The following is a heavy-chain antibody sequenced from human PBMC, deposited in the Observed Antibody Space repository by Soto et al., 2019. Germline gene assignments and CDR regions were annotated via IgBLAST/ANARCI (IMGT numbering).Heavy chain of an antibody. J-gene: IGHJ4*02. CDR1: GFTFSRYA. CDR2: LSGSGGSK. D-gene: IGHD4-17*01. Sequence: EVQLLDFGGGWVQPGGSLRLSCAASGFTFSRYAMSLDRQAPGKGLELVSALSGSGGSKYYADSVKGRFPLSRDNAKNTLYLQMNSLRAEDAAVYYCANGRDGDYDYWGQGPLVTVSA. V-gene: IGHV3-23*01. CDR3: ANGRDGDYDY.